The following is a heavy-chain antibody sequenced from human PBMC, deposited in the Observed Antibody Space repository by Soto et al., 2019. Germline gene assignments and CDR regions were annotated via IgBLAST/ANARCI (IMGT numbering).Heavy chain of an antibody. CDR3: ARARRVPSGWYSTSGGFDP. J-gene: IGHJ5*02. CDR2: INHSGST. Sequence: SETLSLTCAVYGGSFSGYYWSWIRQPPGKGLEWIGEINHSGSTNYNPSLKSRVTISVDTSKNQFSLKLSSVTAADTAVYYCARARRVPSGWYSTSGGFDPWGQGTLVTGSS. CDR1: GGSFSGYY. D-gene: IGHD6-19*01. V-gene: IGHV4-34*01.